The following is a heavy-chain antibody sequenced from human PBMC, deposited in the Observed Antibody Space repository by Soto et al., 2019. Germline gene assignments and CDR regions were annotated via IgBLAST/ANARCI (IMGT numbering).Heavy chain of an antibody. Sequence: QIQLVQFGGEVARPGASVTVSCEASGYIFTTYGLSWVRQTPAHGLEWMGWISADSGYTQYAQFFQGRVTMTRDTFRNTGYMTLRDLTSDDTGIYYCARDRPPGSLYGMDAWGQGTAVTASS. V-gene: IGHV1-18*01. CDR2: ISADSGYT. CDR3: ARDRPPGSLYGMDA. CDR1: GYIFTTYG. J-gene: IGHJ6*02.